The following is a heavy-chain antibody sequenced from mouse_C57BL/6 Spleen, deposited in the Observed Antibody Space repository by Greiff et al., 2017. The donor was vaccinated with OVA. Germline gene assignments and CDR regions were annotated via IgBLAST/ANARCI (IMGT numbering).Heavy chain of an antibody. J-gene: IGHJ3*01. CDR1: GYAFTNYL. D-gene: IGHD3-2*02. V-gene: IGHV1-54*01. CDR2: INPGSGGT. Sequence: VQVVESGAELVRPGTSVKVSCKASGYAFTNYLIEWVKQRPGQGLEWIGVINPGSGGTNYNEKFKGKATLTADKSSSTAYMQLSSLTSEDSAVYFCARSGETAQATAWFAYWGQGTLVTVSA. CDR3: ARSGETAQATAWFAY.